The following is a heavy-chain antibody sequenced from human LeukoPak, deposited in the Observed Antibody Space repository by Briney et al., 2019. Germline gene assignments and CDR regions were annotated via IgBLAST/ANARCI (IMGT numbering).Heavy chain of an antibody. Sequence: ASVKVSCKASGYTFTSYGISWVRQAPGQGLEWMEWISAYNGNTNYAQKLQGRVTMTTDTSTSTAYMELMSLRSDDTAVYYCAREYSGRGSGTFDYWGQGTLVTVSS. CDR2: ISAYNGNT. CDR3: AREYSGRGSGTFDY. V-gene: IGHV1-18*01. CDR1: GYTFTSYG. D-gene: IGHD1-26*01. J-gene: IGHJ4*02.